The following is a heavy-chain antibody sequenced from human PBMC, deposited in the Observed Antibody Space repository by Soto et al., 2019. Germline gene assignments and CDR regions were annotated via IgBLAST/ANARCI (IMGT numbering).Heavy chain of an antibody. CDR3: ARDLIGNFGVVIYYLDY. Sequence: GASVKVSCKASGYTFTSYYMHWVRQAPGQGLEWMGIINPSGGSTSYAQKFQGRVTMTRDTSTSTVYMELSSLRSEDTAVYYCARDLIGNFGVVIYYLDYWGQGTLVTVSS. D-gene: IGHD3-3*02. V-gene: IGHV1-46*01. CDR1: GYTFTSYY. J-gene: IGHJ4*02. CDR2: INPSGGST.